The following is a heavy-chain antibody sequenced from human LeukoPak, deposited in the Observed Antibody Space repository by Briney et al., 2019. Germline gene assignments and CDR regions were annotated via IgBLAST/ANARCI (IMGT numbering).Heavy chain of an antibody. Sequence: SVKVSCKASGGTFSSYAISWVRQAPGQGLEWLGGIIPIFGTANYAQKFQGRVTITADESTSTAYMELSSLRSEDTAVYYCARGGWDSSSSFYYYYYMDVWGKGTTVTVSS. CDR3: ARGGWDSSSSFYYYYYMDV. D-gene: IGHD6-6*01. CDR1: GGTFSSYA. CDR2: IIPIFGTA. J-gene: IGHJ6*03. V-gene: IGHV1-69*01.